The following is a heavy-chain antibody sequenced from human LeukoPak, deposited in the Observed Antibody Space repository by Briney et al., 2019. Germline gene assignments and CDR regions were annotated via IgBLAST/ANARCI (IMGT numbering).Heavy chain of an antibody. V-gene: IGHV4-38-2*02. CDR1: SYSIKRGYF. D-gene: IGHD2-2*01. CDR2: IYHSGNT. Sequence: PSETLSLTCTVSSYSIKRGYFWGWIRQPPGKGLEWIGTIYHSGNTYYNPSLMSQVTISVDTSKNQFSLKLSSVTAADTAVYYCARGRAPAGPIYYFDYWGQGTLVTVSS. J-gene: IGHJ4*02. CDR3: ARGRAPAGPIYYFDY.